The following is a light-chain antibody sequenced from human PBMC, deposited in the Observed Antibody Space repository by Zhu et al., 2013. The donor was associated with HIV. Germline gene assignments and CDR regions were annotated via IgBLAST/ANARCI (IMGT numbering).Light chain of an antibody. Sequence: EIVLTQSPGTLSLSPGERATLSCRASQFVGSSTFLAWYQQKRGQAPRLLMYGASSRDSGVPDRFSGSGSGTDFTLKISRVEAEDVGVYYCMQGSRWPLSFGQGTKLEIK. V-gene: IGKV3-20*01. CDR2: GAS. CDR1: QFVGSSTF. CDR3: MQGSRWPLS. J-gene: IGKJ2*03.